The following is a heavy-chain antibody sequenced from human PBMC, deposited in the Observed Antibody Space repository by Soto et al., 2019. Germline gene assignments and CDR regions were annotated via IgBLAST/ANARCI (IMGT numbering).Heavy chain of an antibody. CDR3: ARDRGLPHGYYYGMDV. CDR1: GYSFTNYG. D-gene: IGHD4-17*01. J-gene: IGHJ6*02. Sequence: QVQLVQSGAEVKKPGTSVTVSCKASGYSFTNYGIIWVRQTPGQGVEWMGWISTYTGHTNYAENLQGGVTMTTDTTTSTAYMELSSLRSDDTAVYYCARDRGLPHGYYYGMDVWGQGTTVTVSS. CDR2: ISTYTGHT. V-gene: IGHV1-18*04.